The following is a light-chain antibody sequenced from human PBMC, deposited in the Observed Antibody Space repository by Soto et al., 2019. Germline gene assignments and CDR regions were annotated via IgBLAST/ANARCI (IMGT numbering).Light chain of an antibody. Sequence: QSALTQPRSVSGSPGQSVTISCTGTSSDVGGYNYVSWYRQHPGKAPKLMIYDVSKRPSGVTDRVSGSKSGNTASLTISGRQAEDEADYYCCSYAGSYTWVFVTGTKFTVL. CDR1: SSDVGGYNY. CDR3: CSYAGSYTWV. V-gene: IGLV2-11*01. CDR2: DVS. J-gene: IGLJ1*01.